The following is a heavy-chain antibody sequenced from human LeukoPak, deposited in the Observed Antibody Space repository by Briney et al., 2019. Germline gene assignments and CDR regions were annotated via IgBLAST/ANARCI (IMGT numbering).Heavy chain of an antibody. Sequence: GASVKVSCKVSGYTLTELSMHWVRQAPGKGLEWMGGFDPEDGETIYAQKFQGRVTMTEDTSTDTAYMELSSLRSEDTAVYYCATGMLEVVVVVAGSSPFDYWGQGTLVTVSS. CDR1: GYTLTELS. V-gene: IGHV1-24*01. CDR3: ATGMLEVVVVVAGSSPFDY. J-gene: IGHJ4*02. D-gene: IGHD2-15*01. CDR2: FDPEDGET.